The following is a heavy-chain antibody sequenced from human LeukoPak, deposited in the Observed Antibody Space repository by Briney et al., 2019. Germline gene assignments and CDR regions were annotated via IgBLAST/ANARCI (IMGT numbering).Heavy chain of an antibody. V-gene: IGHV3-21*01. CDR1: GFTFSSFT. Sequence: GGSLRLSCAASGFTFSSFTMNWVRQAPGKGLEWVAAISSSSRDIFYADSVKGRFSISRDNTQNSLSLQMNSLRAEDTAVYYCVREAAATLFDYWGQGTLVTISS. J-gene: IGHJ4*02. D-gene: IGHD1-26*01. CDR3: VREAAATLFDY. CDR2: ISSSSRDI.